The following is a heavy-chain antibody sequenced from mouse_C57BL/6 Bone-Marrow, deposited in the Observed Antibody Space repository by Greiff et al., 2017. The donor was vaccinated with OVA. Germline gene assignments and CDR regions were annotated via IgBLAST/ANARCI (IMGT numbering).Heavy chain of an antibody. CDR2: ISAGGGYT. Sequence: VQLMESGAGLVRPGASVKLSCEASGYTFTSYAITWVRQRPGQGLEWVATISAGGGYTYYPDKFKGQSTLSTDKATSTVYLQMSSLTSEDTAVYYCARYPNSRSDYGGQGTTPTLSS. CDR1: GYTFTSYA. D-gene: IGHD1-1*01. J-gene: IGHJ2*01. CDR3: ARYPNSRSDY. V-gene: IGHV1-76*01.